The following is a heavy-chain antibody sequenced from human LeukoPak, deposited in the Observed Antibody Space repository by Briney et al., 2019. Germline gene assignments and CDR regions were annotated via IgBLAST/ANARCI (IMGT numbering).Heavy chain of an antibody. Sequence: GGSLRLSCAASEFTFSSYSMNWVRQAPGKGLEWVSYITNSGNSKSYADSVKGRFTISRDNTKNSLYLQMNGLRADDTAVYYCARTAARRFDYWGQGTLVTVSS. CDR2: ITNSGNSK. CDR3: ARTAARRFDY. CDR1: EFTFSSYS. J-gene: IGHJ4*02. V-gene: IGHV3-48*01. D-gene: IGHD6-6*01.